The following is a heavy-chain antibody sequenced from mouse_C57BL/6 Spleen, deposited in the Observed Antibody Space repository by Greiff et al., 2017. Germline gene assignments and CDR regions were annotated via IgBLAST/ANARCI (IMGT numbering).Heavy chain of an antibody. J-gene: IGHJ2*01. Sequence: VQLQQSGAELARPGASVKMSCKASGYTFTSYTMHWVKQRPGQGLEWIGYINPSSGYTKYNQKFKDKATLTADKSSSTAYMQLSSLTSEDSAVYNCAREGELAVDYWGQGTTLTVSS. CDR2: INPSSGYT. V-gene: IGHV1-4*01. CDR1: GYTFTSYT. CDR3: AREGELAVDY. D-gene: IGHD4-1*01.